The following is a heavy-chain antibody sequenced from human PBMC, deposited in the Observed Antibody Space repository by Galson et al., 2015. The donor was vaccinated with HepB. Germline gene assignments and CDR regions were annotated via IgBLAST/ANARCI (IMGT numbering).Heavy chain of an antibody. J-gene: IGHJ4*02. D-gene: IGHD3-10*01. Sequence: LSLTCTVSGGSISSSSYYWGWIRQPPGKGLEWIGSIYYSGSTYYNPSLKSRVTISIDTSKNQFSLKLSSVTAADTAVYYCARVGFGECDSPAVCFFRRDPYYFDYWGQGTLVTVSS. CDR3: ARVGFGECDSPAVCFFRRDPYYFDY. CDR1: GGSISSSSYY. V-gene: IGHV4-39*07. CDR2: IYYSGST.